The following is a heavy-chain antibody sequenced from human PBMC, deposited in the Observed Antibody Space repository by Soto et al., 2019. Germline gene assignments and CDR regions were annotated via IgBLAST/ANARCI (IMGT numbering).Heavy chain of an antibody. J-gene: IGHJ6*02. CDR3: AKVVVVPAAPKWRAYYYYGMDV. D-gene: IGHD2-2*01. Sequence: PGGSLRLSCAASGVTFSSYGMHWVRQAPGKGLEWVAVISYDGSNKYYADSVKGRFTISRDNSKNTLYLQMNSLRAEDTAVYYCAKVVVVPAAPKWRAYYYYGMDVWGQGTTVTVS. CDR2: ISYDGSNK. V-gene: IGHV3-30*18. CDR1: GVTFSSYG.